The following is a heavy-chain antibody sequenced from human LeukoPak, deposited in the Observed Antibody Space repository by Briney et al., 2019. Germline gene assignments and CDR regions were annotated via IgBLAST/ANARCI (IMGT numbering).Heavy chain of an antibody. V-gene: IGHV4-61*02. CDR3: ARDRGYDFWSGLFDY. CDR1: GGSISGGSYH. J-gene: IGHJ4*02. Sequence: SQTLSLTCTVSGGSISGGSYHWSWIRQPAGKGLEWIGRIYTSGSTNYNPSLKSRVTISVDTSKNQFSLKLSSVTAADTAVYYCARDRGYDFWSGLFDYWGQGTLVTVSS. D-gene: IGHD3-3*01. CDR2: IYTSGST.